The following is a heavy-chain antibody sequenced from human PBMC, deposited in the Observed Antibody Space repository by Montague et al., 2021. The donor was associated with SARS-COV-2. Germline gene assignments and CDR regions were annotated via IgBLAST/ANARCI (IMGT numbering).Heavy chain of an antibody. J-gene: IGHJ4*02. CDR3: AREPAVGGEYYLDH. D-gene: IGHD6-19*01. CDR2: IYIGGIT. CDR1: GFTVSNYY. Sequence: SLRLSCAVSGFTVSNYYMSWVRQAPGKGLEWVSVIYIGGITYYADSVKGRFVISRDNSKNMLSLQMNSLRAEDTALYYCAREPAVGGEYYLDHWGQGTLVTVSS. V-gene: IGHV3-66*01.